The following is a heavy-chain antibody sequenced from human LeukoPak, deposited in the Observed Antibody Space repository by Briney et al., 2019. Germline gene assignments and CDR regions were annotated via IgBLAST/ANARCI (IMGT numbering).Heavy chain of an antibody. CDR2: INHSGST. J-gene: IGHJ4*02. CDR1: GGSFSGYY. Sequence: SETLSLTCAVFGGSFSGYYWSWIRQPPGKGLEWIGEINHSGSTNYNPSLKSRVTISVDTSKNQFSLKLSSVTAADTAVYYCARVEYSSSVREWGQGTLVTVSS. CDR3: ARVEYSSSVRE. D-gene: IGHD6-6*01. V-gene: IGHV4-34*01.